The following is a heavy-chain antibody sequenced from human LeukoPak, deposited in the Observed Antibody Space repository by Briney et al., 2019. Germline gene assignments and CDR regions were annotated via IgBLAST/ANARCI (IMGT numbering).Heavy chain of an antibody. V-gene: IGHV3-53*01. J-gene: IGHJ3*02. CDR3: ARMGNSAFDI. CDR2: IYSGGST. D-gene: IGHD1-7*01. Sequence: PGGSLRLSCAASGFIVIINYMSWVRQAPGKGLEWVSVIYSGGSTYYADSVKGRFTISRDNSKNTLYLQMNSLIVEDTAMYYCARMGNSAFDIRGQGTMVTVSS. CDR1: GFIVIINY.